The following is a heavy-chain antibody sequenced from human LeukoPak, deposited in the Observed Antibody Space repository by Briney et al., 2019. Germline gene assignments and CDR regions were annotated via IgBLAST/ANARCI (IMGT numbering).Heavy chain of an antibody. J-gene: IGHJ4*02. CDR1: GFGFSRYA. CDR3: AKGFACAEDRCYGLDS. D-gene: IGHD4/OR15-4a*01. Sequence: GGCLRLSCAASGFGFSRYAMTWVRQAPGKGLEWVSLITESGHSTYYTKSVKGRFTISRDNSKNTLYLQMNSLGVEDTALFCAKGFACAEDRCYGLDSWGQGILVIVSS. CDR2: ITESGHST. V-gene: IGHV3-23*01.